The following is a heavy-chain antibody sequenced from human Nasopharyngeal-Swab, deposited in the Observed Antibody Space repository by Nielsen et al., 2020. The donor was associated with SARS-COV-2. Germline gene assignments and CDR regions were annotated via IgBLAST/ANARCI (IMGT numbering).Heavy chain of an antibody. J-gene: IGHJ6*02. V-gene: IGHV3-30*19. D-gene: IGHD1-1*01. CDR2: IWYDGSNK. CDR3: ARDIDWNLYGMDV. Sequence: GGSLRLSCAASGFTFSSYGMHWVRQAPGKGLEWVAVIWYDGSNKYYAVSVKGRFTISRDNSKNTLYLQMNSLRAEDTAVYYCARDIDWNLYGMDVWGQGTTVTVSS. CDR1: GFTFSSYG.